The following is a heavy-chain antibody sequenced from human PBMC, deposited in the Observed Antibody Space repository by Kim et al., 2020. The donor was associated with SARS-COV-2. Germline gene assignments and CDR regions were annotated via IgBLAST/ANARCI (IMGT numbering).Heavy chain of an antibody. J-gene: IGHJ4*02. Sequence: ASVKVSCKASGYTFTSYAMNWVRQAPGQGLEWMGWINTNTGNPTYAQGFTGRFVFSLDTSVSTAYLQISSLKAEDTAVYYCARDDSSGYYLNYFDYWGQGTLVTVSS. V-gene: IGHV7-4-1*02. D-gene: IGHD3-22*01. CDR3: ARDDSSGYYLNYFDY. CDR1: GYTFTSYA. CDR2: INTNTGNP.